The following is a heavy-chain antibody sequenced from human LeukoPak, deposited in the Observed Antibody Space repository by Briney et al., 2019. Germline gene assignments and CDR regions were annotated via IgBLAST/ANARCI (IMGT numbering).Heavy chain of an antibody. CDR3: ATSPQYGGY. V-gene: IGHV4-4*08. J-gene: IGHJ4*02. CDR1: GDSISRYY. Sequence: ETLSLTFTVSGDSISRYYWSWIRPPPGRGLEWIGFIYVSGSTNYNPSFKSRVTISVDTSKNQFSLKLRSVTAADTAVYYCATSPQYGGYWGQGTLVTVSS. D-gene: IGHD4-23*01. CDR2: IYVSGST.